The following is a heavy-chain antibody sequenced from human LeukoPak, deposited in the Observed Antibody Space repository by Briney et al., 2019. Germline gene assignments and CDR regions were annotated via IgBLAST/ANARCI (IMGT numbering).Heavy chain of an antibody. J-gene: IGHJ4*02. D-gene: IGHD2-2*01. CDR2: IKQDGSEK. CDR1: GFTITSYA. Sequence: GGSLRLSCAASGFTITSYAMSWVRQAPGKGLEWVANIKQDGSEKYYVDSVKGRFTISRDNAKNSLYLQMNSLRAEDTAVYYCARVVGGYCSSTSCPWYFDYWGQGTLVTVSS. V-gene: IGHV3-7*01. CDR3: ARVVGGYCSSTSCPWYFDY.